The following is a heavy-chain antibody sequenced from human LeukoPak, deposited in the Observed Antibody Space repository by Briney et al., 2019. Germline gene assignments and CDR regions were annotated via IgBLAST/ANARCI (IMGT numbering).Heavy chain of an antibody. V-gene: IGHV3-21*01. CDR3: ASSLVAGYYYYSYYYMDV. D-gene: IGHD5-18*01. Sequence: GGPLRLSCAASGFTFSSYTMNWVRQAPGKGLEWVSSISSSSSYIYYADSVKGRFTISRDNAKNSLYLQMNSLRAEDTAVYYCASSLVAGYYYYSYYYMDVWAKGPRSPSP. CDR1: GFTFSSYT. J-gene: IGHJ6*03. CDR2: ISSSSSYI.